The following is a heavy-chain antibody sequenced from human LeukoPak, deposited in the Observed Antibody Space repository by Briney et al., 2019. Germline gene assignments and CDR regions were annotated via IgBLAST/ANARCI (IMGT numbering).Heavy chain of an antibody. V-gene: IGHV3-74*01. CDR1: GFTFSSYW. D-gene: IGHD5-18*01. CDR2: INSDGSST. J-gene: IGHJ4*02. CDR3: ARDSDSYGFDY. Sequence: PGGSLRLSCAASGFTFSSYWMHWVRRAPGKGLVWVSRINSDGSSTSYADSVKGRFTISRDNAKNTLYLQMNSLRAEDTAVYYCARDSDSYGFDYWGQGTLVTVSS.